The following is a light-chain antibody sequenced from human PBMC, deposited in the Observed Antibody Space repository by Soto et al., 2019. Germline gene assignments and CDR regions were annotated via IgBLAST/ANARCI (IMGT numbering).Light chain of an antibody. CDR3: VAWDDSLNGAV. CDR2: SNS. V-gene: IGLV1-44*01. Sequence: QSVLTQPPSASGTPGQRVTISCSGTSSNIGSNTVNWYQQLPGTAPKLLMYSNSQRPSGVPDRFSGSKSGTSASLAISGLQSEDEADYYCVAWDDSLNGAVFGGGTQLTVF. CDR1: SSNIGSNT. J-gene: IGLJ7*01.